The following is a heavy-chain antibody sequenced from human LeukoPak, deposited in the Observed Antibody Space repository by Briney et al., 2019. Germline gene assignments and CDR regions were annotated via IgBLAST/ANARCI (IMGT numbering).Heavy chain of an antibody. D-gene: IGHD3-3*01. CDR2: GYYSGST. Sequence: SETLSLTCAVSGGSISSSSYYWGWIRQPPGKGLEWIGSGYYSGSTYYNPSLKSRVTISVDTSKNQFSLKLSSVTAADTAIYYCARSYYDFWSGHYSYWSDWGQGTLVTVSS. J-gene: IGHJ4*02. V-gene: IGHV4-39*01. CDR1: GGSISSSSYY. CDR3: ARSYYDFWSGHYSYWSD.